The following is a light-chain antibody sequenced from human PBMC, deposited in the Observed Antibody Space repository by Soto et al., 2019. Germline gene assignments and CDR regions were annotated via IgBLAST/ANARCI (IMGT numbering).Light chain of an antibody. CDR1: QSVGSSY. CDR3: QQYDSPIWT. Sequence: NVLTQSPSTLSLSPGERATLSCRASQSVGSSYLAWYQQKPGQAPRLLIYSTSSRATGIPDRFSGSGSGTDFTLTISRLEPEDFAVYYCQQYDSPIWTFGQGTKVEIK. CDR2: STS. J-gene: IGKJ1*01. V-gene: IGKV3-20*01.